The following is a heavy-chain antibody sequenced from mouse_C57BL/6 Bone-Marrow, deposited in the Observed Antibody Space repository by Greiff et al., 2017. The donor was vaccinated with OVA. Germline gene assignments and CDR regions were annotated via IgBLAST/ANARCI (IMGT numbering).Heavy chain of an antibody. CDR2: IFPGSGST. D-gene: IGHD2-5*01. CDR3: TRSYYSKGYAMDY. CDR1: GYTFTDYY. V-gene: IGHV1-75*01. J-gene: IGHJ4*01. Sequence: VQLQESGPELVKPGASVKISCKASGYTFTDYYINWVKQRPGQGLEWIGWIFPGSGSTYYNEKFKGKATLTVDKSSSTAYMLLSSLTSEDSAVYFCTRSYYSKGYAMDYWGQGTSVTVSS.